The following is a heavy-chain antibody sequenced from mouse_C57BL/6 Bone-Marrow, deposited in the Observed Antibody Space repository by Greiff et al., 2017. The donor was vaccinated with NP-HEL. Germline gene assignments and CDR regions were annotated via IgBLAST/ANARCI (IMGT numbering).Heavy chain of an antibody. CDR3: ARQGDWDFDY. CDR2: ISNGGGST. CDR1: GFTFSDYY. J-gene: IGHJ2*01. D-gene: IGHD4-1*01. V-gene: IGHV5-12*01. Sequence: EVKLMESGGGLVQPGGSLKLSCAASGFTFSDYYMYWVRQTPEKRLEWVAYISNGGGSTYYPDTVKGRFTISRDNAKNTLYLQMSRLKSEDTAMYYCARQGDWDFDYWGQGTTLTVSS.